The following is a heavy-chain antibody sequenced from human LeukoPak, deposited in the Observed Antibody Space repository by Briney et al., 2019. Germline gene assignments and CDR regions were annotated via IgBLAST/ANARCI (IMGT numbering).Heavy chain of an antibody. Sequence: PGGSLRLSCAASGFTFSSYEMNWVRQALGKGLEWVSYISSSGSTIYYADSVKGRFTISRDNAKNSLYLQMNSLRAEDTAVYYCARDKEEWELLPDAFDIWGQGTMVTVSS. CDR1: GFTFSSYE. CDR3: ARDKEEWELLPDAFDI. V-gene: IGHV3-48*03. CDR2: ISSSGSTI. D-gene: IGHD1-26*01. J-gene: IGHJ3*02.